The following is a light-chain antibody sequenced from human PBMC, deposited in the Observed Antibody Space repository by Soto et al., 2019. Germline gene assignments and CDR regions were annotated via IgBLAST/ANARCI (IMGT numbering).Light chain of an antibody. Sequence: QSVLTQPPSVSGSPGQSVTISCTGTSSDVASYNRVSWYQQPPDTAPKLMIFEVSHRPSGVPDRFSGSKSGNTASLTISGLQAEDEADYYCSLYTSSNTFLFGGGTKLTVL. V-gene: IGLV2-18*01. CDR1: SSDVASYNR. CDR3: SLYTSSNTFL. CDR2: EVS. J-gene: IGLJ2*01.